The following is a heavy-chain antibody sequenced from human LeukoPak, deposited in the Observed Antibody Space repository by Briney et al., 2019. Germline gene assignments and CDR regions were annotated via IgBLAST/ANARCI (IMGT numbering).Heavy chain of an antibody. CDR3: AKAQTAGDDSSGYLFDY. Sequence: PGGSLRLSCAASGFTFDDYAMHWVRQAPGKGLEWVSGISWNSGSIGYADSVKGRFTISRDNAKNSLYLQMNSLRAEDTALYYCAKAQTAGDDSSGYLFDYWGQGTLVTVSS. V-gene: IGHV3-9*01. J-gene: IGHJ4*02. CDR2: ISWNSGSI. D-gene: IGHD3-22*01. CDR1: GFTFDDYA.